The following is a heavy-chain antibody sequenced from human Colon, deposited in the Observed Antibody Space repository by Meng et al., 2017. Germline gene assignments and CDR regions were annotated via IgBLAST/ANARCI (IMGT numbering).Heavy chain of an antibody. CDR3: ARVRITIFGVVSTFDY. Sequence: QVQLTPWGDGLLKPSDTLSIPFAFYYGSFSGYYWSWIRQPPGKGLEWIGEINHSGSTNYNPSLKSRVTISVDTSKNQFSLKLSSVTAADTAVYYCARVRITIFGVVSTFDYWGQGTLVTVSS. CDR1: YGSFSGYY. CDR2: INHSGST. D-gene: IGHD3-3*01. J-gene: IGHJ4*02. V-gene: IGHV4-34*01.